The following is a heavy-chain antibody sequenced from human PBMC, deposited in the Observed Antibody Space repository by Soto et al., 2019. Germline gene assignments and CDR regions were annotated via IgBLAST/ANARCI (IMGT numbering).Heavy chain of an antibody. J-gene: IGHJ4*02. CDR2: IYHSGSS. V-gene: IGHV4-30-2*01. CDR3: ARGQPGLFSFDS. CDR1: GGSVSSDFSS. D-gene: IGHD3-9*01. Sequence: QLHLQESGSGLLKPSQTLSLTCGVSGGSVSSDFSSWIWIRQTSGKGLEWIGYIYHSGSSYFNPSLVSRGSISIDTSVGQFSLNLTSVTAADTAVDYCARGQPGLFSFDSWGQGILVTVSS.